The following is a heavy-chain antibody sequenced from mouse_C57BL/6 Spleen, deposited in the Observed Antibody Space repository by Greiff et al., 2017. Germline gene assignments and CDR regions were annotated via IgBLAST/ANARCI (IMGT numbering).Heavy chain of an antibody. CDR2: IHPNSGST. V-gene: IGHV1-64*01. D-gene: IGHD1-1*01. Sequence: QVQLQQPGAELVKPGASVKLSCKASGYTFTSYWMHWVKQRPGQGLEWIGMIHPNSGSTNYNEKFKSKATLTVDKSSSTAYMQLSSLTSEDSAVYDCARGGGITTTTTLDYWGQGTTLTVSS. CDR1: GYTFTSYW. CDR3: ARGGGITTTTTLDY. J-gene: IGHJ2*01.